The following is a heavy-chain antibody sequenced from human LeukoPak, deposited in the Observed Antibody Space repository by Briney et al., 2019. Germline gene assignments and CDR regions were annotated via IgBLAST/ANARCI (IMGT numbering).Heavy chain of an antibody. D-gene: IGHD5-24*01. CDR1: GGTFSSYA. CDR2: IIPIFGTA. CDR3: AREEKATDYFDY. V-gene: IGHV1-69*01. Sequence: SVKVSCKASGGTFSSYAISWVRQAPGQGLEWMGGIIPIFGTANYAQKFQGRVTITADESTSTAYMELSSLRSEDTAVYYCAREEKATDYFDYWGQGTPVTVSS. J-gene: IGHJ4*02.